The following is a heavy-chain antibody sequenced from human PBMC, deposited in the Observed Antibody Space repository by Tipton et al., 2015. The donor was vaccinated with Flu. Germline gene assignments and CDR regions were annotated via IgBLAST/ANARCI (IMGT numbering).Heavy chain of an antibody. D-gene: IGHD3-3*01. V-gene: IGHV3-21*01. CDR3: ARAMPGIRYDFWSGPPWGWFDP. Sequence: SLRLSCAAPGFTFSSYSMNWVRQAPGKGLEWVSSISSSSSYIYYADSVKGRFTISRDNAKNSLYLQMNSLRAEDTAVYYCARAMPGIRYDFWSGPPWGWFDPWGQGTLVTVSS. J-gene: IGHJ5*02. CDR1: GFTFSSYS. CDR2: ISSSSSYI.